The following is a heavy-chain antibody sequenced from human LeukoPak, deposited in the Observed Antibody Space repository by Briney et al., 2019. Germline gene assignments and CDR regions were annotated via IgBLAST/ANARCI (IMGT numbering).Heavy chain of an antibody. CDR3: ARLARNRYSGSSQGIDY. CDR1: GGSISSGGYS. Sequence: SQTLSLTCAVFGGSISSGGYSWSWIRQPPGKGLEWIGYIYHSGSTYYNPSLKSRVTISVDTSKNQFSLKLSSVTAADTAVYYCARLARNRYSGSSQGIDYWGQGTLVTVSS. V-gene: IGHV4-30-2*03. J-gene: IGHJ4*02. D-gene: IGHD1-26*01. CDR2: IYHSGST.